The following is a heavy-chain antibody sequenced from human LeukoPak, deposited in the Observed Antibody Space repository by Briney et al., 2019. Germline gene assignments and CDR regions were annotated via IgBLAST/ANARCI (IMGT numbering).Heavy chain of an antibody. CDR3: ATPLLLWLGELGD. CDR2: FDPEDGET. CDR1: GYTLTELS. Sequence: ASVKVSCKVSGYTLTELSMHWVRQAPGKGLEWMGGFDPEDGETIYAQKFQGRVTMTEETSTDTAYMELSSLRSEDTAVYYCATPLLLWLGELGDWGQGTLVTVSS. D-gene: IGHD3-10*01. J-gene: IGHJ4*02. V-gene: IGHV1-24*01.